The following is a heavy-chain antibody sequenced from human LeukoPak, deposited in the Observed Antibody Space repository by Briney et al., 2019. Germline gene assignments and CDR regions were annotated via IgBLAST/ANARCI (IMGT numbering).Heavy chain of an antibody. CDR3: ARDWNWSLDY. CDR1: GFSLSAHW. Sequence: GGSLRLSCGASGFSLSAHWMRWARQAPGKGLEWVAEINYDGSEKYYVDSVKGRFTISRDNARSTLYLQMNSLRVEDTAVYHCARDWNWSLDYWGQGSLVTVSS. V-gene: IGHV3-7*01. D-gene: IGHD1-7*01. J-gene: IGHJ4*02. CDR2: INYDGSEK.